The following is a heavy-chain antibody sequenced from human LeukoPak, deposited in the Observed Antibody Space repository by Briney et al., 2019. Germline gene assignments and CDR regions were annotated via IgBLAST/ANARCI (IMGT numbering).Heavy chain of an antibody. Sequence: SETLSLTCTVSGGSISSSSYYWSWIRQPPGKGLEWIGYVYYSGSTNYNPSLKSRVTISLDTSKNQFSLKLSSVTAADTAVYYCARVGAFRGNWFDPWGQGTLVTVSS. CDR2: VYYSGST. V-gene: IGHV4-61*05. CDR3: ARVGAFRGNWFDP. CDR1: GGSISSSSYY. D-gene: IGHD3-16*01. J-gene: IGHJ5*02.